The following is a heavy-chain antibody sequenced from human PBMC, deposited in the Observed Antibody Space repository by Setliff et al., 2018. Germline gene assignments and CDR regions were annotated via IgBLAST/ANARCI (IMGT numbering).Heavy chain of an antibody. CDR1: GFSFSTYW. Sequence: LRLSCAASGFSFSTYWMSWVRQAPGKGLEWVANIKQDGSEKYYVDSVKGRFTISRDNAKNTLSLQMNTLKAEDTAVYYCTRDIVVFTDIDYYYSGMDVWGQGTAVTVSS. D-gene: IGHD2-21*01. CDR2: IKQDGSEK. CDR3: TRDIVVFTDIDYYYSGMDV. J-gene: IGHJ6*02. V-gene: IGHV3-7*01.